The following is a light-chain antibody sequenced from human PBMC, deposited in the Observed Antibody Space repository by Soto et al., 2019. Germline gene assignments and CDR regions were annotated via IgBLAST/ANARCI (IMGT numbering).Light chain of an antibody. J-gene: IGKJ2*01. CDR3: QQSYSTPYT. Sequence: DIQMTQSPSSLSASVGDRVTITCRASQSISNYLNWYQLKPGKAPKLLIYAASTLQSGVPSTFSGSGYGTHFTLTISSLQPEDFATYYCQQSYSTPYTLGQGTKLEIK. V-gene: IGKV1-39*01. CDR1: QSISNY. CDR2: AAS.